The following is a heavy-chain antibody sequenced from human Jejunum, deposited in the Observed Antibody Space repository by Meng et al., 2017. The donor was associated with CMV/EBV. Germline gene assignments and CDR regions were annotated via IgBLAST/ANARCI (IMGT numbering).Heavy chain of an antibody. CDR3: ARGRLQSEYFDY. D-gene: IGHD5-24*01. CDR1: GGSMSSGDYF. J-gene: IGHJ4*02. CDR2: IYASGST. Sequence: QGQLQESGPGLVKPSRTLSLTCTVSGGSMSSGDYFWTWIRQPAGKGLEWIGRIYASGSTSYHPSLESRLTISVDTSKNQFSLKMSSVTAADTAVYYCARGRLQSEYFDYWGQGTLVTVSS. V-gene: IGHV4-61*02.